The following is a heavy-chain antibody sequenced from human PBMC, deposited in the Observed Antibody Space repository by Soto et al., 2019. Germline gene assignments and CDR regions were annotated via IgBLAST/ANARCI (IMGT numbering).Heavy chain of an antibody. V-gene: IGHV3-23*01. D-gene: IGHD3-10*01. CDR1: GFTFSGYA. Sequence: GGSLRLSXAASGFTFSGYAMTWVRQAPGKGLEWVSGISGSGANIYYADSVKGRFTISRDNSKNTLYLQMNSLRAEDTAVYSCARRTSYGSGSYMYYYYGLDVWGQGTTVTV. J-gene: IGHJ6*02. CDR3: ARRTSYGSGSYMYYYYGLDV. CDR2: ISGSGANI.